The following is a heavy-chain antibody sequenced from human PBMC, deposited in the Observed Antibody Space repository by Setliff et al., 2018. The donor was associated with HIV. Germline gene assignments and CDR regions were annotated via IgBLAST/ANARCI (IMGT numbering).Heavy chain of an antibody. CDR1: GGTFSSYA. CDR3: ARERLSDAFDT. Sequence: ASVKVSCKASGGTFSSYAISWVRQAPGQGLEWMGGIIPILGIANYAQKFQGRVTITTDESTSTAYMELSSLRSEDTAVYYCARERLSDAFDTWGQGTMVTVSS. V-gene: IGHV1-69*10. CDR2: IIPILGIA. J-gene: IGHJ3*02. D-gene: IGHD2-21*02.